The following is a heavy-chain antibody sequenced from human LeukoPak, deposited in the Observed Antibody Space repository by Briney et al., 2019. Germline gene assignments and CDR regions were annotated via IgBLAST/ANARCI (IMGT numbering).Heavy chain of an antibody. J-gene: IGHJ4*02. CDR3: ASLRRGIAAAGGDY. CDR2: MNPNSGNT. CDR1: GYTFTSYD. V-gene: IGHV1-8*01. Sequence: ASVKVSCKASGYTFTSYDINWVRQATGQGLEWMGWMNPNSGNTGYAQKFQGRVTITADKSTSTAYMELSSLRSEDTAVYYCASLRRGIAAAGGDYWGQGTLVTVSS. D-gene: IGHD6-13*01.